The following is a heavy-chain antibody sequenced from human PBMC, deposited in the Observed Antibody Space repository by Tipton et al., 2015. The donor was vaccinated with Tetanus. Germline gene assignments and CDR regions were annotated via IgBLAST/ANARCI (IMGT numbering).Heavy chain of an antibody. V-gene: IGHV4-59*01. Sequence: TLSLTCAVYGGSSSSFYWSWIRQSPGKGLEWLAYISNSGRTNSNYDLKSRITISQDTSKNQFSLSLTSVTAADTAVYYCARANYNFAKKGPFDSWGQGTQVIVSS. CDR3: ARANYNFAKKGPFDS. CDR2: ISNSGRT. CDR1: GGSSSSFY. D-gene: IGHD3-3*01. J-gene: IGHJ4*02.